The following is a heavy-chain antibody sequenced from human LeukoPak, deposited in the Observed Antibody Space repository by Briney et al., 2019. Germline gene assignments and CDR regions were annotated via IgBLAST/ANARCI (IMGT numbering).Heavy chain of an antibody. D-gene: IGHD2-2*01. CDR2: INPNSGGT. CDR1: GYTFTGYY. J-gene: IGHJ5*02. V-gene: IGHV1-2*06. Sequence: ASVKVSCKASGYTFTGYYMHWVRQAPGQGLEWMGRINPNSGGTNYAQKFQGRVTMTRDTSISTAYMELSRLRSDDMAVYYCAREGGAYCSSTSCSFEKYNWFDPWGQGTLVTVSS. CDR3: AREGGAYCSSTSCSFEKYNWFDP.